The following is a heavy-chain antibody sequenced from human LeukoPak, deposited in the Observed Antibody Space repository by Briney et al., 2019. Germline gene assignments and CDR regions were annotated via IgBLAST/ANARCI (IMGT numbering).Heavy chain of an antibody. V-gene: IGHV3-23*01. CDR2: ISGSGGST. D-gene: IGHD2-2*02. CDR3: AITIPSYYFDY. CDR1: GFTFSSYG. J-gene: IGHJ4*02. Sequence: GGTLRLSCAASGFTFSSYGMSWVRQAPGKGLEWVSAISGSGGSTYYADSVKGRFTISRDNSKNTLYLQMNSLRAEDTAVYYCAITIPSYYFDYWGQGTLVTVSS.